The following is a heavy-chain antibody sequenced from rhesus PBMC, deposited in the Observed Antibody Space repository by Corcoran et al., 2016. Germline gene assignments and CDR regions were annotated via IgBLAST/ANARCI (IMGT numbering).Heavy chain of an antibody. CDR3: ARGLFYFDY. V-gene: IGHV4-127*01. CDR1: GYSISSGYG. CDR2: IGGSSGST. Sequence: QVQLQESGPGLVKPSETLSLTCAVSGYSISSGYGWRWSRQPPGKGLGWIGYIGGSSGSTNYNPSLKSRVTISKDTSKNQFSLKLNSLTAADTAVYYCARGLFYFDYWGQGVLVSVSS. J-gene: IGHJ4*01.